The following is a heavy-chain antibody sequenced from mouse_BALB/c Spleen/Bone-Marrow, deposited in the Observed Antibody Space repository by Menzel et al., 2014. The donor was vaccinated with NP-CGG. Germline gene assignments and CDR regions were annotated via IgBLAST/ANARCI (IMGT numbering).Heavy chain of an antibody. V-gene: IGHV1-5*01. CDR1: GYTFTSYW. CDR3: TRWGVYGSSFMDY. J-gene: IGHJ4*01. CDR2: IYPGNSDT. Sequence: EVQLQQSGTVLARPGASVKMSCKASGYTFTSYWMHWVKQRPGQGLEWIGAIYPGNSDTSYNQKFKGKAKLTAVTSTNTAYMEHSSLTNEDSAVYFCTRWGVYGSSFMDYWGQGTSVTVSS. D-gene: IGHD1-1*01.